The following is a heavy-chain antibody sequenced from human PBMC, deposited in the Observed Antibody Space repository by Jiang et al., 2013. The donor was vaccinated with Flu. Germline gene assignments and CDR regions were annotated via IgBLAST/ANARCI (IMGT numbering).Heavy chain of an antibody. D-gene: IGHD4-17*01. CDR2: IYWDDDK. V-gene: IGHV2-5*02. CDR3: AHSYCVYDYGDCRAYYFDY. J-gene: IGHJ4*02. Sequence: VNPTQTLTLTCTFSGFSLSTSGVGVGWIRQPPGKALEWLALIYWDDDKRYSPSLKSRLTITKDTSKNQVVLTMTNMDPVDTATYYCAHSYCVYDYGDCRAYYFDYWAGEPWSPSPQ. CDR1: GFSLSTSGVG.